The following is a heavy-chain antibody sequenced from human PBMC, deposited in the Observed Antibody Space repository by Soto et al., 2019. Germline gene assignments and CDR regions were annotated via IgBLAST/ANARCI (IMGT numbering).Heavy chain of an antibody. CDR3: APILTGYEYFDY. CDR1: GISFSSYW. D-gene: IGHD3-9*01. V-gene: IGHV3-7*03. Sequence: GSLRLSCAVSGISFSSYWMSWVRQAPGKGLEWVANIKQDGSEKYYVDSVKGRFTISRDNVKKSLYLQMNSLRAEDTAVYYCAPILTGYEYFDYWGQGT. CDR2: IKQDGSEK. J-gene: IGHJ4*02.